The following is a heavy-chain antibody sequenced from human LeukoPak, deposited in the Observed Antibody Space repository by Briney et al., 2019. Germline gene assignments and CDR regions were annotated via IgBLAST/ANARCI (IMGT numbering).Heavy chain of an antibody. CDR3: ARHPKYYDILTGSSPYYYYYGMDV. J-gene: IGHJ6*04. CDR1: GYSFTSYW. CDR2: IDPSDSYT. Sequence: GESLRISCKGSGYSFTSYWISWVRKMPGKGLKGLGRIDPSDSYTNYSPSFQGNVTISADKSISTAYLQWSSLKASDTAMYYCARHPKYYDILTGSSPYYYYYGMDVWGKGTTVTVSS. V-gene: IGHV5-10-1*01. D-gene: IGHD3-9*01.